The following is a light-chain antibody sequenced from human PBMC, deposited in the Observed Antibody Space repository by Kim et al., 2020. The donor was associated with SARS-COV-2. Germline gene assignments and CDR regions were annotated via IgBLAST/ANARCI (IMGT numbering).Light chain of an antibody. CDR1: QTITTW. J-gene: IGKJ1*01. CDR3: QQYHTFPWT. CDR2: EVS. V-gene: IGKV1-5*01. Sequence: SASVGDRVTIPCRASQTITTWLAWYQQKPGKATNLLIYEVSTLEDGVPSRFSGGGSGTEFTLTIASLQPDDFATYYCQQYHTFPWTFGQGTKLEI.